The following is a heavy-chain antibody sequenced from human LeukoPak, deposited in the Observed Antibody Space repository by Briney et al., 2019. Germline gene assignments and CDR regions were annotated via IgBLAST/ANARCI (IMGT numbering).Heavy chain of an antibody. D-gene: IGHD1-26*01. CDR2: IYTDGSST. J-gene: IGHJ4*02. V-gene: IGHV3-74*01. CDR3: VRDLGGRSGH. Sequence: GGSLRLSCAASGFTFSNYWMHWVRQAPGKGLVWVSRIYTDGSSTNYADSVKGRFTISRDNAKNTLYLQMNSLTAEDTAVYYCVRDLGGRSGHWGQGTLVTVSS. CDR1: GFTFSNYW.